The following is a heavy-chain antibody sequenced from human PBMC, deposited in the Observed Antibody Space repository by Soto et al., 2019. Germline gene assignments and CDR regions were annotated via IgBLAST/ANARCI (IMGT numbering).Heavy chain of an antibody. J-gene: IGHJ4*02. V-gene: IGHV3-23*01. CDR2: ISGSGASI. Sequence: EVQLLESGGNLVQPGGSLRLSCAASGFTFSSYVMSWVRQAPGKGLEWVSTISGSGASIYDADSVKGRFTISRYNSKNTVYLQMNSLRAEDTAVYYCAKDGLGSCTGGTCYGSDYWGQGTLVSVSS. CDR3: AKDGLGSCTGGTCYGSDY. CDR1: GFTFSSYV. D-gene: IGHD2-15*01.